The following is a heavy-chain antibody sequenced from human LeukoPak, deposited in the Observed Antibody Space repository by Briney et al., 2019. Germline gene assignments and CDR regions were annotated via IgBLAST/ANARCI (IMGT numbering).Heavy chain of an antibody. V-gene: IGHV3-23*01. CDR3: AKDTEAIFGVVVPYFDY. CDR2: ISGSGRST. Sequence: GGSLRLSCAASGFTFASFAMSWVRQAPGKGLEWVSGISGSGRSTYYADSVKGRFTISRDNSKNTLYLQMNTLRAEDTAVYYCAKDTEAIFGVVVPYFDYWGQGTLVTVSS. CDR1: GFTFASFA. J-gene: IGHJ4*02. D-gene: IGHD3-3*01.